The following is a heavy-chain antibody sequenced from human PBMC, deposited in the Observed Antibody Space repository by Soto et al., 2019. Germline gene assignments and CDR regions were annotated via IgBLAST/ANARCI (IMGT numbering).Heavy chain of an antibody. J-gene: IGHJ4*02. CDR3: ARWSAVAVRGYSDY. Sequence: EVQLVESGGGLVQPGGSLRLSCAASGFTFRSFWMSWVRQAPGKGLEWVAMVKQDGSEKYYVGSVKGRFTISRDNAKNSLNLQMNSLRAEDTAVYYCARWSAVAVRGYSDYWGQGALVTVSS. D-gene: IGHD2-15*01. CDR2: VKQDGSEK. V-gene: IGHV3-7*03. CDR1: GFTFRSFW.